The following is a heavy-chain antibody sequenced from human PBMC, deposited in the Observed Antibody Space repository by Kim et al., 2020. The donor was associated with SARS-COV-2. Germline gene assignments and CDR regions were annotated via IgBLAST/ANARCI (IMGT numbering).Heavy chain of an antibody. D-gene: IGHD3-10*01. CDR1: GFTFDDYA. V-gene: IGHV3-9*01. J-gene: IGHJ6*02. Sequence: GGSLRLSCAASGFTFDDYAMHWVRQAPGKGLEWVSGISWNSGSIGYADSVKGRFTISRDNAKNSLYLQMNSLRAEDTALYYCANLVPDYDGMDVWGQGTAVTVSS. CDR3: ANLVPDYDGMDV. CDR2: ISWNSGSI.